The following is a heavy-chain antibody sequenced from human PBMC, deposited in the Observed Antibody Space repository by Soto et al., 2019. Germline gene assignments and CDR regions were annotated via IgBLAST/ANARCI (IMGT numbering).Heavy chain of an antibody. CDR2: IHAKNDNT. CDR1: GYNLTSYG. CDR3: AKEYCDSSRCYLPDY. V-gene: IGHV1-18*01. D-gene: IGHD2-2*01. Sequence: GASVKVSCKASGYNLTSYGISWVRQAPGQRLEWMGWIHAKNDNTKDARKFQGRVTMTTDTSTSTAYMELRSLRSDDTAVYFCAKEYCDSSRCYLPDYWGQGALVTVSS. J-gene: IGHJ4*02.